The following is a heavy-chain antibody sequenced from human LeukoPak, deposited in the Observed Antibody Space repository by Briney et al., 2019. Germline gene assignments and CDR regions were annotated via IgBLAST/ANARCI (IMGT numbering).Heavy chain of an antibody. J-gene: IGHJ4*02. D-gene: IGHD3-22*01. CDR3: ARRAASEYCHDSSGPNVFDY. V-gene: IGHV5-51*01. CDR2: IYPGDSDT. Sequence: GESLKISCKGFGYSFTSYWIGWVRQMPGKGLEWMGIIYPGDSDTRYSPSFQGQVTISADKSISTAYLQWGSLKASDTAMYYCARRAASEYCHDSSGPNVFDYWGQGTLVTVSS. CDR1: GYSFTSYW.